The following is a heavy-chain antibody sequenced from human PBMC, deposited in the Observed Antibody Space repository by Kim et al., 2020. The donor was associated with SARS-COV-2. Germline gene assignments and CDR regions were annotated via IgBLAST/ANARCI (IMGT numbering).Heavy chain of an antibody. CDR1: GDSISHSNL. Sequence: SETLSLTCGVSGDSISHSNLWSWVRQPPGKGLEWIGEIYHSGSTNYNPSLKSRVAISVDKSTNQFSLRLSSVTAADTAVYYCARVGPYYSYGMDVWGQGTTVTVSS. CDR2: IYHSGST. J-gene: IGHJ6*02. V-gene: IGHV4-4*02. CDR3: ARVGPYYSYGMDV.